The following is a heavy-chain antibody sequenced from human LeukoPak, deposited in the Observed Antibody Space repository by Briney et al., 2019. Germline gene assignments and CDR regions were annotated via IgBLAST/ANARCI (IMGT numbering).Heavy chain of an antibody. V-gene: IGHV3-30*02. CDR1: GFTVSTYG. J-gene: IGHJ3*02. CDR3: ARNMVRGVNFDAFDI. D-gene: IGHD3-10*01. Sequence: GGSLRLSCAASGFTVSTYGMHWVRQAPGKGLEWVAFIRYDGTDKYYADSVKGRFTISRDNSRNTLYLHMNSLRPGDTAVYYCARNMVRGVNFDAFDIWGQGTMVTVSS. CDR2: IRYDGTDK.